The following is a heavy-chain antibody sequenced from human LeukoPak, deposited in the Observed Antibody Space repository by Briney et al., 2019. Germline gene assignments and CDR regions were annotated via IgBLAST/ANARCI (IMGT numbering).Heavy chain of an antibody. J-gene: IGHJ4*02. D-gene: IGHD3-3*01. V-gene: IGHV4-39*07. CDR1: GGSISSSNYY. Sequence: SSETLSLTCTVSGGSISSSNYYWGWIRQPPGKGLEWIGEINHSGSTDYNPSLKSRVTISVDTSKNQFSLKLSSVTAADTAVYYCARSSPIFGVVIMRTASLYFDYWGQGTLVTVSS. CDR2: INHSGST. CDR3: ARSSPIFGVVIMRTASLYFDY.